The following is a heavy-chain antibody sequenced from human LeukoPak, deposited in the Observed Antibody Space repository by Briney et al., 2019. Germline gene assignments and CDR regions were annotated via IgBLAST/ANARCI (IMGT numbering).Heavy chain of an antibody. CDR3: ERSGRGIAAAGTVDY. Sequence: ASVKVSCKASGYTFTSYGISWVRQAPGQALEWMGWISAYNGNTNYAQKLQGRVTMTTDTSTSTAYMDLRSLRSDGTAVYYCERSGRGIAAAGTVDYWGQGTLVTVSS. CDR2: ISAYNGNT. V-gene: IGHV1-18*01. D-gene: IGHD6-13*01. CDR1: GYTFTSYG. J-gene: IGHJ4*02.